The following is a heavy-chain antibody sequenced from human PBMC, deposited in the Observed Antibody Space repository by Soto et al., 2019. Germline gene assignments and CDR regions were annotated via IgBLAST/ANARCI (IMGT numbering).Heavy chain of an antibody. V-gene: IGHV4-30-2*01. J-gene: IGHJ4*02. Sequence: QLQLQESGSRLVRPSQTLSLTCAVSGGSLSRDGYSWHWIRQPPGKGLEWNGYIYQSGSTSYNPSLKSRASITIGMSKKPFSLRLTSVTAADAAVYYCARAYWNHLLDYWGQGTLISVSS. CDR3: ARAYWNHLLDY. D-gene: IGHD1-1*01. CDR2: IYQSGST. CDR1: GGSLSRDGYS.